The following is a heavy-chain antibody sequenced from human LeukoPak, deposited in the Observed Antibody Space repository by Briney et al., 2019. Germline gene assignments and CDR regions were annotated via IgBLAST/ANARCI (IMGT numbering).Heavy chain of an antibody. V-gene: IGHV4-34*01. CDR3: ARDGYVAGSSWYRALDYYFDY. CDR2: INHSGST. Sequence: SETLSLTCAVYGGSFSGYYWSWIRQPPGKGLEWIGEINHSGSTNYNPSLKSRVTISVDTSKNQFSLKLSSVTAADTAVYYCARDGYVAGSSWYRALDYYFDYWGQGTLVTVSS. D-gene: IGHD6-13*01. J-gene: IGHJ4*02. CDR1: GGSFSGYY.